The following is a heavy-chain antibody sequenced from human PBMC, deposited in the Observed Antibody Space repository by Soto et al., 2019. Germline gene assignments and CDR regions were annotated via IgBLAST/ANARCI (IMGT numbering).Heavy chain of an antibody. CDR3: ARRVSSYGSWSYYNGPRWFDP. J-gene: IGHJ5*02. D-gene: IGHD3-10*01. Sequence: SETLSLTCTVSGGSISSSSYYWGWIRQPPGKGLEWIGSIYYSGSTYYNPSLKSRVTISVDTSKNQFSLKLSSVTAADTAVYYCARRVSSYGSWSYYNGPRWFDPWGQGTLVTVSS. V-gene: IGHV4-39*01. CDR2: IYYSGST. CDR1: GGSISSSSYY.